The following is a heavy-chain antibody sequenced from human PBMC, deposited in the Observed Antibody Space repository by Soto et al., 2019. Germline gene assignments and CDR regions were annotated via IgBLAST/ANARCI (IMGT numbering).Heavy chain of an antibody. CDR1: GFSFSDHY. CDR2: TRNKANSYTT. Sequence: EVQLVESGGGLVQPGGSLRLSCAASGFSFSDHYMDWIRQAPGKGLEWVGRTRNKANSYTTEYAASVKGRFTVSRDDSKNSLFLQMNSLKTEDTALYYCARVSGGGSYYFDYWGQGTLVTVSS. D-gene: IGHD1-26*01. J-gene: IGHJ4*02. CDR3: ARVSGGGSYYFDY. V-gene: IGHV3-72*01.